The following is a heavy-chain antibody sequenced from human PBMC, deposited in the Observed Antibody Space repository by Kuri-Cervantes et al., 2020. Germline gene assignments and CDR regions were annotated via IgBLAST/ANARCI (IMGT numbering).Heavy chain of an antibody. Sequence: GESLKISCKGSGYSFTSYWIGWVRQMPGKGLEWMGIIYPGDSDTRYSPSFQGQVTISADKSISTAYLQWSSLKASDTAMYYCARFARGYSHYYFYYMDVWGKGTTVTVSS. CDR3: ARFARGYSHYYFYYMDV. J-gene: IGHJ6*03. CDR2: IYPGDSDT. V-gene: IGHV5-51*01. CDR1: GYSFTSYW. D-gene: IGHD4-11*01.